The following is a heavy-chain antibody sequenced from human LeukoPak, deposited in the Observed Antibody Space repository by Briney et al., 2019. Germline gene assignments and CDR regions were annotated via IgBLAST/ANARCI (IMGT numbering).Heavy chain of an antibody. J-gene: IGHJ3*02. Sequence: GGSLRLSCAASGFTFSSYAMHWVRQAPGKGLEWVAVIWYDGSNKYYADPVKGRFTISRDNFKNTPYLQMNSLRAEDTAVYYCARDIGYCSGGSCFSDAFDIWGQGTMVTVSS. V-gene: IGHV3-33*01. CDR1: GFTFSSYA. CDR3: ARDIGYCSGGSCFSDAFDI. D-gene: IGHD2-15*01. CDR2: IWYDGSNK.